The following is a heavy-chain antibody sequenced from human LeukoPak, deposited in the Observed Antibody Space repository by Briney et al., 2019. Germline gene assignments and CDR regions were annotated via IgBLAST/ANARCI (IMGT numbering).Heavy chain of an antibody. D-gene: IGHD3-22*01. CDR3: ARALRYDSSGPTDAFDI. CDR2: IGTAGDT. Sequence: GGSLRLSCAASGFTFSSYDMLWVRHATGKGLEWVSAIGTAGDTYYPGSVKGRFTISRENAKNSLYLQMNSLRDGDTAVYYCARALRYDSSGPTDAFDIWGQGTMVTVSS. V-gene: IGHV3-13*01. CDR1: GFTFSSYD. J-gene: IGHJ3*02.